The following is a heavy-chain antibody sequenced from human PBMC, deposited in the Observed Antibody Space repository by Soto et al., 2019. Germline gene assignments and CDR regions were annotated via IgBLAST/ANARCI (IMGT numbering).Heavy chain of an antibody. D-gene: IGHD1-26*01. CDR3: ARSGSLTPDV. Sequence: QVQLQESGPGLVKPSETLSLTCTVSGGSVSSATYYWSWIRQPPGKGLEWIGYIYYSGSTNYNPSLKSRVTISVDTSKNQSSLKLSSVTAADTAVYYCARSGSLTPDVWGQGTTVTVSS. J-gene: IGHJ6*02. CDR2: IYYSGST. V-gene: IGHV4-61*01. CDR1: GGSVSSATYY.